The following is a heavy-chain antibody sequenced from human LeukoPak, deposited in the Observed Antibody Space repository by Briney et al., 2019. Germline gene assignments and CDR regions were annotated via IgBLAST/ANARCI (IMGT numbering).Heavy chain of an antibody. D-gene: IGHD3-3*01. CDR1: GGSISSASYY. Sequence: SETLSLTCSVSGGSISSASYYWSWIRQPAGKGLEWIGRTFTTGSTKYSPSLKSRVTMSLDTSKNQFSLRLSSVTAADTAVYYCARSQEGYFDSWSGYHYYYYMDVWGKGTTVTVSS. CDR2: TFTTGST. CDR3: ARSQEGYFDSWSGYHYYYYMDV. V-gene: IGHV4-61*02. J-gene: IGHJ6*03.